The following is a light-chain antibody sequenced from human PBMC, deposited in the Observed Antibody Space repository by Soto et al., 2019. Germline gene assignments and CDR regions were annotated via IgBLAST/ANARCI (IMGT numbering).Light chain of an antibody. J-gene: IGKJ1*01. CDR1: QSLVYSDGNTY. V-gene: IGKV2-30*01. Sequence: DVVMTQSPLSLPVTLGQPASISCRSSQSLVYSDGNTYLTWFQQRPGQSPRRLIYNVSKRDSGVPDRFSGSGSGTDFTLKISRVEAEDVGVYYCMQHTDWPQTFGHGTKVEIK. CDR2: NVS. CDR3: MQHTDWPQT.